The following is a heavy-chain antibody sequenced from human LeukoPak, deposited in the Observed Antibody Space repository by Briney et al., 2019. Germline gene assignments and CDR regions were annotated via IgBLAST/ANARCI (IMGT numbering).Heavy chain of an antibody. J-gene: IGHJ5*02. CDR1: GFTFSSYG. Sequence: GRSLRLSCAASGFTFSSYGMHWVRQAPGKGLEWVAVIWYDGSNKYYADSVKGRFTISRDNSKNTLYLQMNSLRAEDTAVYYCARDGCIAAAGHNWFDPWGQGTLVTVSS. CDR2: IWYDGSNK. CDR3: ARDGCIAAAGHNWFDP. V-gene: IGHV3-33*01. D-gene: IGHD6-13*01.